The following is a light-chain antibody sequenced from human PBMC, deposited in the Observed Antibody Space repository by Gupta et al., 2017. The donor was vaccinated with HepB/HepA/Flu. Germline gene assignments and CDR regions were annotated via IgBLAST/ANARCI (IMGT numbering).Light chain of an antibody. CDR3: QQYGSSPST. V-gene: IGKV3-20*01. J-gene: IGKJ1*01. CDR1: QRVSSSY. CDR2: GAS. Sequence: IVLTQSPGTLSLSPGERATLSCRASQRVSSSYLAWYQQKPGQAPRPLIYGASSRATGIPDRCSGSGSGTDVTLTSSRLEPEDFAVYYCQQYGSSPSTFGQGTKVEIK.